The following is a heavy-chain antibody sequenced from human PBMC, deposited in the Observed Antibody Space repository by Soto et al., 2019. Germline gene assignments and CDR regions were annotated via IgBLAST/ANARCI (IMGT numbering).Heavy chain of an antibody. J-gene: IGHJ6*02. CDR3: AKDEYYYGSGSYYYYYGMDV. D-gene: IGHD3-10*01. CDR1: GFTFSGYW. Sequence: GGSLRLSCAASGFTFSGYWMHWVRRAPGKGLVWVSRIDGDGSRTNYADSVKGRFTISRDNAKNTLYLQMNSLRAEDTAVYYCAKDEYYYGSGSYYYYYGMDVWGQGTTVTVSS. CDR2: IDGDGSRT. V-gene: IGHV3-74*01.